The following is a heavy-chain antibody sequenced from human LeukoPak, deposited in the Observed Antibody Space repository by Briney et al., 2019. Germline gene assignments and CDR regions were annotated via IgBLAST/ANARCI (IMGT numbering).Heavy chain of an antibody. J-gene: IGHJ4*02. V-gene: IGHV3-64*01. Sequence: GGSLRFSCAASGFTFSSYAMHWDRQAPGKGLECVSAISSNGGSTYYANSVKGRFTISRDNSKNTLYLQMGSLRAEDMAVYYCARSRCQRLHGDMDYWGQGTLVTVSS. CDR3: ARSRCQRLHGDMDY. D-gene: IGHD6-25*01. CDR2: ISSNGGST. CDR1: GFTFSSYA.